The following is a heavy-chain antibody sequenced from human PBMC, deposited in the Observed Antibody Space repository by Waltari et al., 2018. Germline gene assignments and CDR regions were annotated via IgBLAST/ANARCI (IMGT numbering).Heavy chain of an antibody. V-gene: IGHV3-48*03. D-gene: IGHD6-6*01. Sequence: EVQLVESGGDLIEPGGSLRLSCAASGFDFRSYEMNWVRQAPGKGLEWVSYISSKSNIYYAESAKGRFTISRENAKNSLYLQMNGLRADDTGVYYCASRYSTSSMDSWGQGTLVTVSS. CDR1: GFDFRSYE. J-gene: IGHJ5*01. CDR3: ASRYSTSSMDS. CDR2: ISSKSNI.